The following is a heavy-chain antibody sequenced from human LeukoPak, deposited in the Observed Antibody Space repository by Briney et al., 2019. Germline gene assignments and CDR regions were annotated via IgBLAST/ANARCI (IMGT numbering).Heavy chain of an antibody. CDR2: IIPIFGTA. Sequence: SVKVSCKDSGGTLSSYTTRWVRQAPGPGLEWIAKIIPIFGTANYAQKFQCRVTITADKSTSTAYMELSSLRSEDTAVYYCARDPCASSGCGWVDIFDYWGQGTLVTVSS. CDR3: ARDPCASSGCGWVDIFDY. V-gene: IGHV1-69*08. J-gene: IGHJ4*02. D-gene: IGHD6-19*01. CDR1: GGTLSSYT.